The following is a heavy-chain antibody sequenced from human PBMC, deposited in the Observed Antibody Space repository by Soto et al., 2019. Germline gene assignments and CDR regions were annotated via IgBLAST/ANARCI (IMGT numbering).Heavy chain of an antibody. V-gene: IGHV3-23*01. CDR1: GFTFSSYA. J-gene: IGHJ3*02. CDR3: AKDRPSGIVGATSRPRDAFDI. D-gene: IGHD1-26*01. CDR2: ISGSGGST. Sequence: LSLTCAASGFTFSSYAMSWVRQAPGKGLEWVSAISGSGGSTYYADSVKGRFTISRDNSKNTLYLQMNSLRAEDTAVYYCAKDRPSGIVGATSRPRDAFDIWGQGTMVTVSS.